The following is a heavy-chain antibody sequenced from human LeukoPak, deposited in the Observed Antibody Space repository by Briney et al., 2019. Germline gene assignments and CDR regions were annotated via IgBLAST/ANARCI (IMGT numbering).Heavy chain of an antibody. CDR2: IYHSGSA. V-gene: IGHV4-4*02. J-gene: IGHJ6*03. Sequence: SGTLSLTCGVSGGSISSNNWWSWVRQPPGQGLEWIGEIYHSGSANYNPSLKSRVTISVDKSKNQLSLKLISVTAADTAVYYCATRGELFQYYYYYYMDVWGKGTTVTVSS. CDR3: ATRGELFQYYYYYYMDV. D-gene: IGHD3-10*01. CDR1: GGSISSNNW.